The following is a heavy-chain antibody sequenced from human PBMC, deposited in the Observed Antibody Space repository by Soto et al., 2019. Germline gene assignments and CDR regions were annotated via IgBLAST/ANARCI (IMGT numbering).Heavy chain of an antibody. Sequence: SETLSLTCTVSGGSISSGGYYWSWIRQHPGKGLEWIGYIYYSGSTYYNTSLKSRVIISVDTSKNQFSLKLSSVTAADTAVYYCARDVGGYYDSSGYPHPGLFDYWGQGTLVTVSS. D-gene: IGHD3-22*01. CDR3: ARDVGGYYDSSGYPHPGLFDY. J-gene: IGHJ4*02. V-gene: IGHV4-31*03. CDR1: GGSISSGGYY. CDR2: IYYSGST.